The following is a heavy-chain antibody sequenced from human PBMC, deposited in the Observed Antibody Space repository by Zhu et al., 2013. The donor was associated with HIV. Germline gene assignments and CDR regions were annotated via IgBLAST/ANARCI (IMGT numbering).Heavy chain of an antibody. CDR1: GGTFSSYT. CDR3: AGTAPAATYYYGMDV. D-gene: IGHD2-2*01. J-gene: IGHJ6*02. CDR2: IIPILGIA. Sequence: QVQLVQSGAEVKKPGSSVKVSCKASGGTFSSYTISWVRQAPGQGLEWMGRIIPILGIANYAQKFQGRVTITADKSTSTAYMELSSLRSEDTAVYYCAGTAPAATYYYGMDVWGQGTTVTVSS. V-gene: IGHV1-69*02.